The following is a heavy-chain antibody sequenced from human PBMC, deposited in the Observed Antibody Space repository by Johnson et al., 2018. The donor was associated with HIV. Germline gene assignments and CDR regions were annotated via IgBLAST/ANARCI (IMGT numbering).Heavy chain of an antibody. D-gene: IGHD6-19*01. CDR1: GFTFSSYW. J-gene: IGHJ3*02. CDR2: IKQDGSEK. CDR3: ARERGYSSVLWKLSEAAFDI. V-gene: IGHV3-7*01. Sequence: EVQLVESGGGLVQPGGSLRLSCAASGFTFSSYWMSWVRQAPGKGLEWVANIKQDGSEKYYVDSMRGRFTISRDNTKNSLYLEMNSLRAEDTAVYYCARERGYSSVLWKLSEAAFDIWGQGTMVTVSS.